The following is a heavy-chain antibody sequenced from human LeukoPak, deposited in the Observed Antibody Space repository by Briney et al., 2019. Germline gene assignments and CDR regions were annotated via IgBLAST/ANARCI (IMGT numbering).Heavy chain of an antibody. Sequence: GGSLRLSCAASGFTFSSYSMNWVRQAPGKGLEWVSSISSSRSYIYYADSVKGRFTISRDNAKNSLYLQMNSLSAEDMAVYYCARVSRFYDSDYWGQGTLVTVSS. CDR1: GFTFSSYS. J-gene: IGHJ4*02. CDR2: ISSSRSYI. V-gene: IGHV3-21*01. CDR3: ARVSRFYDSDY. D-gene: IGHD3-16*01.